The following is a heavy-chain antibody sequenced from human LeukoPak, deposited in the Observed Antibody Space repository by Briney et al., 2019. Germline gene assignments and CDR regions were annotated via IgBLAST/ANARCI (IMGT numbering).Heavy chain of an antibody. Sequence: PGGSLRLSCAASGFTFSSYAMHWVRQAPGKGLEYVSAISCNGGSTYYADSVKGRFTISRDNSKNTLYLQMGSLRAEDMAVYYCAREGYSSGWYYFDYWGQGTLVTVSS. V-gene: IGHV3-64*02. CDR1: GFTFSSYA. D-gene: IGHD6-19*01. CDR2: ISCNGGST. CDR3: AREGYSSGWYYFDY. J-gene: IGHJ4*02.